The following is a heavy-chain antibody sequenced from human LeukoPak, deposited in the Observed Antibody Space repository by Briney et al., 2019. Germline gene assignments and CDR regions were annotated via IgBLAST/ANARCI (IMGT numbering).Heavy chain of an antibody. CDR1: GFTFSSYA. J-gene: IGHJ4*02. CDR3: ARINSARVYDFWSGYYAD. Sequence: PGGSLRLSCAASGFTFSSYAMSWVRQAPGKGLEWVSAISGSGGSTYYADSVKGRFTISRDNSKNTLYLQMNSLRAEDTAVYYCARINSARVYDFWSGYYADWGQGTLVTVSS. D-gene: IGHD3-3*01. CDR2: ISGSGGST. V-gene: IGHV3-23*01.